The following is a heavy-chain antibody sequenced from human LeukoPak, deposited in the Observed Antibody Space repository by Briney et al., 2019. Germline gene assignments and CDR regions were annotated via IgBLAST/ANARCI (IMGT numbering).Heavy chain of an antibody. CDR3: ARDAANDYGDSMWDY. CDR2: INTSGNT. Sequence: SETLSLTCTVSGGSISSYYWSWIRQPAGKGLEWIGRINTSGNTNYNPSLKSRVTMSVDTSKNQFSLKLTSVTAADTAVYYCARDAANDYGDSMWDYWGQGTLVTVSS. V-gene: IGHV4-4*07. J-gene: IGHJ4*02. CDR1: GGSISSYY. D-gene: IGHD4-17*01.